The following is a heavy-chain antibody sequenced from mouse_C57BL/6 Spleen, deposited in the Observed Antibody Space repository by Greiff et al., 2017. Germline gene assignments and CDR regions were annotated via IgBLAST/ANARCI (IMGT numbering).Heavy chain of an antibody. J-gene: IGHJ2*01. CDR1: GYSFTGYY. CDR2: INPSTGGT. CDR3: ARSEWLLPYFDY. V-gene: IGHV1-42*01. D-gene: IGHD2-3*01. Sequence: EVQLQQSGPELVKPGASVKISCKASGYSFTGYYLNWVKQSPEKSLEWIGEINPSTGGTTYNQKFKAKATLTVDKSSSTAYMQLKSLTSEDSAVYYCARSEWLLPYFDYWGQGTTLTVSS.